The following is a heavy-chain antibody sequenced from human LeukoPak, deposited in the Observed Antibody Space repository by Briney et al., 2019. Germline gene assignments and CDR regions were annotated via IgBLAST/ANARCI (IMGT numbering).Heavy chain of an antibody. CDR2: INHSGST. Sequence: SETLSLTCAVYGGSFSGYYWSWIRQPPGKGLEWIGEINHSGSTNYNPSLKSRVTISVDTSKNQFSLKLSSVTAADTAVYYCARLRGTTVVTQDYWGQGTLVTVSS. V-gene: IGHV4-34*01. D-gene: IGHD4-23*01. J-gene: IGHJ4*02. CDR3: ARLRGTTVVTQDY. CDR1: GGSFSGYY.